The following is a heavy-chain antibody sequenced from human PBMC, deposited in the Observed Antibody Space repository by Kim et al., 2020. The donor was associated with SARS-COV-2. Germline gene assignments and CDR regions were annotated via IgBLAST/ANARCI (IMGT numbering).Heavy chain of an antibody. Sequence: SETLSLTCAVYGGSFSGYYWSWIRQPPGKGLEWIGEINHSGSTNYNPSLKSRVTISVDTSKNQFSLKLSSVTAADTAVYYCARGGGGWFGESQIDYWGQG. CDR2: INHSGST. V-gene: IGHV4-34*01. CDR1: GGSFSGYY. CDR3: ARGGGGWFGESQIDY. J-gene: IGHJ4*02. D-gene: IGHD3-10*01.